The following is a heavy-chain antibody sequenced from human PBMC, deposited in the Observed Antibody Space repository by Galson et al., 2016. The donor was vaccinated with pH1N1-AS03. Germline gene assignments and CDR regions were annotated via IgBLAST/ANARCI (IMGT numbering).Heavy chain of an antibody. CDR2: ISSDSTTI. Sequence: SLRLSCAASGFTFNHYSMNWVRQAPGKGLEWVPYISSDSTTIYYADSVKGRFTISRDNAKNSLYLQMNSLTAEDTAIYYCARTSGAYFGSAFDIWGQGTMVTVSS. J-gene: IGHJ3*02. D-gene: IGHD1-26*01. CDR1: GFTFNHYS. V-gene: IGHV3-48*04. CDR3: ARTSGAYFGSAFDI.